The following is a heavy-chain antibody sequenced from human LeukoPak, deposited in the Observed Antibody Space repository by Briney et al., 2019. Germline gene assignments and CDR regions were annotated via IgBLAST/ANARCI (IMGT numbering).Heavy chain of an antibody. V-gene: IGHV3-21*01. CDR1: GFTFSSYS. Sequence: GGSLRLSCAASGFTFSSYSINWVRQAPGKGLEWVSSISSSSSYIYYADSVKGRFTISRDNAKNSLYLQMNSLRAEDTAVYYCARSSSSKGYYYMDVWGKGTTVTVSS. D-gene: IGHD6-6*01. J-gene: IGHJ6*03. CDR3: ARSSSSKGYYYMDV. CDR2: ISSSSSYI.